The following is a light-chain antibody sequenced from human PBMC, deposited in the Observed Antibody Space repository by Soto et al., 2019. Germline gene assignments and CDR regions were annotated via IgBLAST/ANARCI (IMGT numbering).Light chain of an antibody. CDR3: QQYYSPWT. Sequence: DIVLTQSPDSLAVSLGERATINCKSSQSVLYSSNNKNYLAWYQQKPGQPPKLLIYWASTRESGVTDRFSGSGSGTDFTLTISSLQAEGVAVYYCQQYYSPWTFGQGTKVEIK. CDR2: WAS. CDR1: QSVLYSSNNKNY. J-gene: IGKJ1*01. V-gene: IGKV4-1*01.